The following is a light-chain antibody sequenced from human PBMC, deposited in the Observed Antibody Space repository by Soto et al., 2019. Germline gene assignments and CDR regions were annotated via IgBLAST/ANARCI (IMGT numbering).Light chain of an antibody. Sequence: DIQMTQSPSSLSASVGDRVTISCQASQGISRSLAWYQQKPGKAPKLLIYDASNLETGVPSRFSGSGSGTDFTFTISSLQPEDIATYYCQQYDNLPLTFGGGTKVDIK. CDR2: DAS. CDR3: QQYDNLPLT. J-gene: IGKJ4*01. CDR1: QGISRS. V-gene: IGKV1-33*01.